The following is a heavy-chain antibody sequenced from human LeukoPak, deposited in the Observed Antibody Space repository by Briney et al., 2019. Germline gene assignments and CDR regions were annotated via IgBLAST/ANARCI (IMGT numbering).Heavy chain of an antibody. CDR1: GYTFTSYA. CDR3: ARGGVGAPRPSDY. V-gene: IGHV7-4-1*02. D-gene: IGHD1-26*01. CDR2: INTNTGNP. Sequence: ASVKVSCKASGYTFTSYAMNWVRQTPGQGLEWMGWINTNTGNPTYAQGFTGRFVFSLDTSVSTTYLQISSLKAEDTAVYYCARGGVGAPRPSDYWGQGTLVTVSS. J-gene: IGHJ4*02.